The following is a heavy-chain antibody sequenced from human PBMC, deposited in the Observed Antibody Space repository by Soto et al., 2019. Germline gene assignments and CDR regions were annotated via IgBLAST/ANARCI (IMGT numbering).Heavy chain of an antibody. CDR2: ISTSIDAT. CDR1: GFAFSNYA. D-gene: IGHD6-6*01. CDR3: AKDRTVAARNFDY. J-gene: IGHJ4*02. Sequence: HPGGSLRLSCAASGFAFSNYAMHWVRQAPGKGLEWVSSISTSIDATYYADSVKGRFTISRGDSKNTLYLQMNSLRAEDSAVYYCAKDRTVAARNFDYWGQGTQVTVSS. V-gene: IGHV3-23*01.